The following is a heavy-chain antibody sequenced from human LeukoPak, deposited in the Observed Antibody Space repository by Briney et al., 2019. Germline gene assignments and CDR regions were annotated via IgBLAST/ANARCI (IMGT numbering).Heavy chain of an antibody. Sequence: SETLSLTCAVYGGSFSGYYWSRIRQPPGKGLEWIGEINHSGSTNYNPSLKSRVTISVDTSKNQFSLKLSSVTAADTAVYYCARRSYHLLYGYYYYYIDVWGKGTPVTVS. D-gene: IGHD2-2*02. CDR2: INHSGST. CDR3: ARRSYHLLYGYYYYYIDV. V-gene: IGHV4-34*01. CDR1: GGSFSGYY. J-gene: IGHJ6*03.